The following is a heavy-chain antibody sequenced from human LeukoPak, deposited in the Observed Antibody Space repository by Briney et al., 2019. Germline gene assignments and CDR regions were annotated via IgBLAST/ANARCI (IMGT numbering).Heavy chain of an antibody. Sequence: GSLRLSCAASGFTFDDYAMHWIRQSPGKGLEWIGYMLYSGSTNQNPSLRSRVTISVDTSKNQVSLKLSSVTAADTAVYYCARSDIWGSYRFLDYWGQGALVTVSS. CDR3: ARSDIWGSYRFLDY. V-gene: IGHV4-59*08. CDR1: GFTFDDYA. D-gene: IGHD3-16*02. J-gene: IGHJ4*02. CDR2: MLYSGST.